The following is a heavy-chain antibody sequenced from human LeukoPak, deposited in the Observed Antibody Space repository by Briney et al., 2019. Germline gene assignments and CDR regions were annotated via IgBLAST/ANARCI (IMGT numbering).Heavy chain of an antibody. CDR1: GFTFSSNY. D-gene: IGHD2-2*01. V-gene: IGHV3-53*01. CDR2: IYSGGST. CDR3: ARHGVPAAFYFDY. J-gene: IGHJ4*02. Sequence: PGGSLRLSCAASGFTFSSNYMSWVRQAPGKGLEWVSVIYSGGSTYYADSVKGRFTISRDNSKNTLYLQMNSLRDEDTAVYYCARHGVPAAFYFDYWGQGTLVTVSS.